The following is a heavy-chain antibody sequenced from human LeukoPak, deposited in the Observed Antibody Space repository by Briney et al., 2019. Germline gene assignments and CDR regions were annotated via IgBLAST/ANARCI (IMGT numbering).Heavy chain of an antibody. Sequence: GGSLRLSCTDSGFTFSMYWMSWVRQAPGKGLEWLASIKPDGSKAIYVDSVKGRFTISRDNAKNSLYLQMNSLTVEDTAVYYCATQGDWRFDFWGQGTLVTVSS. CDR2: IKPDGSKA. CDR1: GFTFSMYW. V-gene: IGHV3-7*01. CDR3: ATQGDWRFDF. J-gene: IGHJ4*02. D-gene: IGHD2-21*02.